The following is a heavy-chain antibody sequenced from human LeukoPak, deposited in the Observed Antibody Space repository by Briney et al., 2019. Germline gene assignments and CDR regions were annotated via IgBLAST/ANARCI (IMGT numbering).Heavy chain of an antibody. D-gene: IGHD2-2*01. CDR3: AKEPREYCSSTSCPNWFDS. V-gene: IGHV3-48*03. CDR2: ISHTGSLT. CDR1: GFTSPPSE. Sequence: GRSLRLSCAASGFTSPPSELNWVRQAPGKGLEWISYISHTGSLTYYADSVKGRFTISRDNSENTLFLQMNSLRAEDTAVYYCAKEPREYCSSTSCPNWFDSWGQGTLVTVSS. J-gene: IGHJ5*01.